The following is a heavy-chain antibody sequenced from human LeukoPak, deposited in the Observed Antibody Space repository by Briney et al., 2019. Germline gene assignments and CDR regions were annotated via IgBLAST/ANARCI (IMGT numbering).Heavy chain of an antibody. CDR2: IIPIFGTA. V-gene: IGHV1-69*05. CDR3: ARAAVVVPAAPYYYYMDV. CDR1: GGTFSSYA. Sequence: SAKVSCKASGGTFSSYAISWVRQAPGQGLEWMGGIIPIFGTANYAQKFQGRVTITTDESTSTAYMELSSLRSEDTAVYYCARAAVVVPAAPYYYYMDVWGKGTTVTVSS. J-gene: IGHJ6*03. D-gene: IGHD2-2*01.